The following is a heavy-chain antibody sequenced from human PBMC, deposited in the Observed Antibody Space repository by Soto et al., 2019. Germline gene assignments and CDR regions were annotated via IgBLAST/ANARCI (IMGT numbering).Heavy chain of an antibody. J-gene: IGHJ6*02. CDR3: ASGSSDYGVDYYYYGMDV. CDR2: ISAYNGNT. CDR1: GYTFTSYG. Sequence: GASVKVSCKASGYTFTSYGISWVRQAPGQGLEWMGWISAYNGNTNYAQKLQGRVTMTTDTSTSTAYMELRSLRSDDTAVYYCASGSSDYGVDYYYYGMDVWGQGTTVTVSS. D-gene: IGHD4-17*01. V-gene: IGHV1-18*01.